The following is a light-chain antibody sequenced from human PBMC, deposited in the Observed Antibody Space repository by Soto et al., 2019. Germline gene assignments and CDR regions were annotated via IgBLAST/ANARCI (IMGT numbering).Light chain of an antibody. CDR2: GAS. J-gene: IGKJ2*01. Sequence: EIVLTQSPGTLSLSPGETATLSCRASQSVSSSYLACYQQKPGLAPRPLIYGASSRATAIPDRFSGSWSGTDFTITISRLVPEDYAVYYCLQYGSSPDTFGQGTKLEIK. V-gene: IGKV3-20*01. CDR3: LQYGSSPDT. CDR1: QSVSSSY.